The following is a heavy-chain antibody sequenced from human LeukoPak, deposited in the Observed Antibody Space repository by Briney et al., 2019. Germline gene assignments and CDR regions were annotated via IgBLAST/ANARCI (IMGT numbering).Heavy chain of an antibody. D-gene: IGHD6-6*01. CDR1: GYSISGGYY. CDR3: ARVAARPPYPIDY. J-gene: IGHJ4*02. V-gene: IGHV4-38-2*02. CDR2: VSHSGST. Sequence: SETLSLTCTVSGYSISGGYYWGWIRQPPGKGLEWIGSVSHSGSTYYNPSLKSRVTISVDTSKNQFSLKLTSVAAADTAVYYCARVAARPPYPIDYWGQGTLVTVSS.